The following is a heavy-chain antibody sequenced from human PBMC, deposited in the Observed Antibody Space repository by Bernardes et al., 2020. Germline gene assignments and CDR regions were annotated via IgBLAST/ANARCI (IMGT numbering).Heavy chain of an antibody. J-gene: IGHJ3*02. CDR1: GYTFTSYG. D-gene: IGHD6-19*01. Sequence: ASVKVSCKASGYTFTSYGISWVRQAPGQGLEWMGWISAYNGNTNYAQKLQGRVTMTTDTSTSTAYMELRSLRSDDTAVYYCATPSIAVAGTQDAFDIWGQGTMVTVSS. CDR3: ATPSIAVAGTQDAFDI. CDR2: ISAYNGNT. V-gene: IGHV1-18*01.